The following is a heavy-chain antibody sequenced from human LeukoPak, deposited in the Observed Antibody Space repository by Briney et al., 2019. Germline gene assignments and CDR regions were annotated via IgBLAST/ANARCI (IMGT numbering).Heavy chain of an antibody. V-gene: IGHV3-21*01. CDR2: ISSGSGYI. CDR3: ARDRIDILTGPRWFDP. J-gene: IGHJ5*02. D-gene: IGHD3-9*01. Sequence: GGSLRLSCAASGFTFSSYSMNWVRQASGKGLGWVSSISSGSGYIYYGDSVKGRFTISRDNAKNSLYLQMNSLRAEDTAVYYCARDRIDILTGPRWFDPWGQGTLVTVSS. CDR1: GFTFSSYS.